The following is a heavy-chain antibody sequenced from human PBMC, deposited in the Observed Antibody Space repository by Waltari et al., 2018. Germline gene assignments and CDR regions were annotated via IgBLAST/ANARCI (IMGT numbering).Heavy chain of an antibody. Sequence: QVQLQQWGVGLLKPSETLSLTCAVYGGSFSGYYWSWIRQPPGKGLEWIGEINHSGSTNYNPSLKSRVTISVDTSKNQFSLKLSSVTAADTAVYYCARGIAYNSPYYYYMDVWGKGTTVTVSS. D-gene: IGHD1-20*01. CDR1: GGSFSGYY. CDR3: ARGIAYNSPYYYYMDV. V-gene: IGHV4-34*01. J-gene: IGHJ6*03. CDR2: INHSGST.